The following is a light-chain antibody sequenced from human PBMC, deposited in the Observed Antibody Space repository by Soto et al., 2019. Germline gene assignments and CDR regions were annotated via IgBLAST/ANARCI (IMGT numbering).Light chain of an antibody. J-gene: IGLJ2*01. CDR1: NSDVGSDNL. Sequence: QSALTQPASVSGSPGQSITISCTGTNSDVGSDNLVSWYQQHPDKAPKLIIYEGTKRPSGVSNRFPGSRSGNTASLTISGLQAEDEADYYCCSYAGSSTHVVFGGGTKLTVL. CDR2: EGT. CDR3: CSYAGSSTHVV. V-gene: IGLV2-23*01.